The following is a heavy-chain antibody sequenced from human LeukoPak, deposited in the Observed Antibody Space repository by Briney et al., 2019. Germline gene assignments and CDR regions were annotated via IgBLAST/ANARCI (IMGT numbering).Heavy chain of an antibody. Sequence: SETLSLTCTVSGDSINSLDLWSWVRQPPGKGLEWIGEMYLSGTTHSNPSVKSRVTISVDTSKNQFSLKLSSVTAADAAVYYCARDASGSYYAFDIWGQGTMVTVSS. D-gene: IGHD1-26*01. V-gene: IGHV4-4*02. CDR3: ARDASGSYYAFDI. CDR1: GDSINSLDL. J-gene: IGHJ3*02. CDR2: MYLSGTT.